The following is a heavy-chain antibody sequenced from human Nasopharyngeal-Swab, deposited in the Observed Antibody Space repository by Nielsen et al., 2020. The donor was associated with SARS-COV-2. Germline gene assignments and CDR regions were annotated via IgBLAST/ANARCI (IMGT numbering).Heavy chain of an antibody. J-gene: IGHJ6*02. Sequence: GESLKISCAASGFTFSSYAMSWVRQAPGKGLEWVSVISGSDHTTYYADSVKGRFTISRDNSKNTVNLQMNSLRVEDTAIYYCAKGRDSGDDSDDYYHYYGMDVWGQGTTVTVFS. CDR2: ISGSDHTT. D-gene: IGHD5-12*01. CDR3: AKGRDSGDDSDDYYHYYGMDV. CDR1: GFTFSSYA. V-gene: IGHV3-23*01.